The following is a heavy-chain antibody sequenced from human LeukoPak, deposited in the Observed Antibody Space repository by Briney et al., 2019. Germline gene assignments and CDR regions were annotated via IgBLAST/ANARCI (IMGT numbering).Heavy chain of an antibody. Sequence: SETLSLTCAVYGGSFSGYYWSWIRQPPGKGLEWIGDINHDGTTNYNPSLKSRVTISVDTSKNQFSLKLISVTAADTAVYYCARGRVTRITARHRWYFDLWGQGTLVTVSS. V-gene: IGHV4-34*01. CDR3: ARGRVTRITARHRWYFDL. D-gene: IGHD6-25*01. CDR2: INHDGTT. CDR1: GGSFSGYY. J-gene: IGHJ4*02.